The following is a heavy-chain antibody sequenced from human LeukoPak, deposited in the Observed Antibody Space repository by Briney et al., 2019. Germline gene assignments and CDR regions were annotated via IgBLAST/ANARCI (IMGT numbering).Heavy chain of an antibody. D-gene: IGHD1-7*01. J-gene: IGHJ4*02. Sequence: GASVKVSCKASGYTFTGYYMHWVRQAPGQGLEWMGRINPNSGGTNYAQKFQGRVTMTRDTSISTAYMELSRLRSDDTAVYYCARDREGSTGTTGSWGQGTLVTVSS. CDR1: GYTFTGYY. V-gene: IGHV1-2*06. CDR3: ARDREGSTGTTGS. CDR2: INPNSGGT.